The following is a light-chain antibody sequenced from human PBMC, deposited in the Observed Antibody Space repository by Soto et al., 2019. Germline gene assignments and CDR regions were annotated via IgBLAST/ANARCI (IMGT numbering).Light chain of an antibody. CDR3: QKYNSYSEK. CDR2: KAS. J-gene: IGKJ1*01. CDR1: QSISSW. V-gene: IGKV1-5*03. Sequence: DIQMTQSPSTLSASVGYIVTITCRASQSISSWLAWYQQKPGKAPKLLIYKASSLESGVPSRFSGSGSGTAFTLTISSLQPDDFATYYCQKYNSYSEKFGQGTKVDIK.